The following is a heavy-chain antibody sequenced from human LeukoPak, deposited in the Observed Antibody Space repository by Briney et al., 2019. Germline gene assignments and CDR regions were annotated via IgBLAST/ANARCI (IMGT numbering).Heavy chain of an antibody. Sequence: GESLKISCKGFGDSFTNYWIGWVRQMPGQGLEWMGIIYPGDSDTRYSPSFQGQVTFSADKSISTAYLQWSSLKASDTAMYYCARQPRAVARNYYFDYWGQGTLVTVSS. J-gene: IGHJ4*02. V-gene: IGHV5-51*01. CDR2: IYPGDSDT. D-gene: IGHD6-19*01. CDR3: ARQPRAVARNYYFDY. CDR1: GDSFTNYW.